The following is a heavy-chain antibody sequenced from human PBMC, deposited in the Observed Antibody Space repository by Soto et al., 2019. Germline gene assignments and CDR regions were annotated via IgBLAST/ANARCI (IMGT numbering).Heavy chain of an antibody. D-gene: IGHD5-12*01. Sequence: QVQLVQSGAEVKKPGSLVKVSCKASGGTFSSYTISWVRQAPGQGLEWMGRIIPILGIANYAQKFQGRVTITADKSTSTAYMELSSLRSEDTAVYYCAREMATISDYWGQGTLVTVSS. J-gene: IGHJ4*02. CDR1: GGTFSSYT. V-gene: IGHV1-69*08. CDR3: AREMATISDY. CDR2: IIPILGIA.